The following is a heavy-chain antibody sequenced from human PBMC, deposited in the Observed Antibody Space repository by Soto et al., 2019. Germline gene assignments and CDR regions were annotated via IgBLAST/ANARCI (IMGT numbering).Heavy chain of an antibody. CDR2: INHSGST. CDR1: GGSFSGYY. Sequence: QVQLQQWGAGLLKPSETLSLTCAVYGGSFSGYYWSWIRQPPGKGLEWIGEINHSGSTNYNPSLKSRVTISVDTSKNQFSLKLSSVTAADTAVYYCARGRGLRWYPRPFFDYWGQGTLVTVSS. J-gene: IGHJ4*02. D-gene: IGHD4-17*01. CDR3: ARGRGLRWYPRPFFDY. V-gene: IGHV4-34*01.